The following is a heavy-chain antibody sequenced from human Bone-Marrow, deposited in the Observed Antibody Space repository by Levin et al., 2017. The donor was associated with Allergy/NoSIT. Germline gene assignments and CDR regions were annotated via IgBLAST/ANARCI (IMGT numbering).Heavy chain of an antibody. CDR1: GFTFSDAW. D-gene: IGHD3-16*02. CDR3: MTTSTMIRFGGVIARRNFDY. V-gene: IGHV3-15*01. CDR2: IKSKPDGGTT. Sequence: GGSLRLSCAASGFTFSDAWMSWVRQAPGKGLEWVGRIKSKPDGGTTDYAAPVKGRFTISRDDSKNTLYLQMNSLETEDTAVYYCMTTSTMIRFGGVIARRNFDYWGQGTLVTVSS. J-gene: IGHJ4*02.